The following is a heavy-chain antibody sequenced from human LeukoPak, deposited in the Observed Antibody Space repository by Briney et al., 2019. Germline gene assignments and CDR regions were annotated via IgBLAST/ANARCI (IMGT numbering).Heavy chain of an antibody. J-gene: IGHJ4*02. D-gene: IGHD3-9*01. CDR2: IYPSGNA. Sequence: SETLSLTCAVYGGSFSGYYWSWIRQPAGKSLEWLGRIYPSGNANYNPSLKSRVTMSVDTSQNQFSLKLSSVTAADTAVYYCARHADILTGYPFDYWGQGTLVTVSS. CDR3: ARHADILTGYPFDY. CDR1: GGSFSGYY. V-gene: IGHV4-59*10.